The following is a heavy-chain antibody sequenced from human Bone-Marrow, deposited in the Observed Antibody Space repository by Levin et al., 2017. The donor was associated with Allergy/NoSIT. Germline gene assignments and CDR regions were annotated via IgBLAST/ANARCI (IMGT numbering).Heavy chain of an antibody. V-gene: IGHV3-11*05. D-gene: IGHD2-2*01. CDR1: GFTFSDFY. Sequence: GGSLRLSCAASGFTFSDFYMSWVRQTPGKGLEWISYISSSTSYTLYADSVKGRFSISRDNAKNSLYLQMNSLRIADTAVYYCARGREAAAPGSNWHDSWGQGTLVSVSS. CDR2: ISSSTSYT. J-gene: IGHJ5*01. CDR3: ARGREAAAPGSNWHDS.